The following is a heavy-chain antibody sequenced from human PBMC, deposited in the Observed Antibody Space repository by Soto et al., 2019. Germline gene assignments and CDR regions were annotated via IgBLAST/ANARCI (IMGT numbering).Heavy chain of an antibody. CDR2: ISYGGGTT. V-gene: IGHV3-23*01. CDR1: GFTFSSYS. D-gene: IGHD3-22*01. J-gene: IGHJ4*02. CDR3: AKNPGYYYDSTGYHFDY. Sequence: GALRLSCAASGFTFSSYSMNWVRQAPGKGLEWVSAISYGGGTTYYADSVKGRFTISRDNSKNTLYLQMNSLRAEDTAVYYCAKNPGYYYDSTGYHFDYWGQGTLVTVSS.